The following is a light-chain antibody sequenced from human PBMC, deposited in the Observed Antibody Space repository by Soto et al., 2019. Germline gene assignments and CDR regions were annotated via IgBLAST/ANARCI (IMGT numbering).Light chain of an antibody. Sequence: DIVLTHSPGTLSLSPGERATLSCRASQTVDRSYLAWYQQKPGQAPRLLIYGVSIRATGVPDRFSGSGSGTDFSLSISRLEPEDFAVYYCQQYGSSMYTFGQGTKVDIK. V-gene: IGKV3-20*01. CDR3: QQYGSSMYT. CDR2: GVS. J-gene: IGKJ2*01. CDR1: QTVDRSY.